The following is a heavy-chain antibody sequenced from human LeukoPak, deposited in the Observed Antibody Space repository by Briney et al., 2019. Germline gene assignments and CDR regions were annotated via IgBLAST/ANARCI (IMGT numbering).Heavy chain of an antibody. J-gene: IGHJ4*02. D-gene: IGHD4-23*01. CDR1: GFTVSSNY. Sequence: GGSLRLSCAASGFTVSSNYMSWVRQAPGKGLEWVSVIYSGGSTYYADSVKGRFTISRDNSKNTLYLQMNSLRAEDTAVYYCAKDSAVVMPFDYWGQGTLVTVSS. CDR2: IYSGGST. CDR3: AKDSAVVMPFDY. V-gene: IGHV3-53*01.